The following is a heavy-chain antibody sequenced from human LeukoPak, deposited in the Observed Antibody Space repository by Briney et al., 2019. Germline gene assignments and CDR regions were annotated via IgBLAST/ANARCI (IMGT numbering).Heavy chain of an antibody. CDR1: GYTFTDYY. CDR2: VDPEDGET. J-gene: IGHJ3*01. V-gene: IGHV1-69-2*01. D-gene: IGHD1-26*01. CDR3: ATSGSYYGGAFDL. Sequence: ASVKISRKVSGYTFTDYYMHWVQQAPGKGLEWMGLVDPEDGETIYAEKFQGRVTITADTSTDTAYMELSSLRSEDTAVYYCATSGSYYGGAFDLWGQGTMVTVSS.